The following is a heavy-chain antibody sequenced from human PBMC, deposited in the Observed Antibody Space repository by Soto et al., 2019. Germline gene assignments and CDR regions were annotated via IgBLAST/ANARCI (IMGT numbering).Heavy chain of an antibody. CDR1: GFIFSTYD. Sequence: SLRLSCAASGFIFSTYDMTWVRQAPGKGLEWVSHISYNAYSTYYADSVKGRFTISRDNPKNMLYLQMNSLRAEDTAIYYCARDGVGTTTYFGYFDYWGLGTLVTVSS. J-gene: IGHJ4*02. V-gene: IGHV3-23*01. CDR3: ARDGVGTTTYFGYFDY. D-gene: IGHD1-26*01. CDR2: ISYNAYST.